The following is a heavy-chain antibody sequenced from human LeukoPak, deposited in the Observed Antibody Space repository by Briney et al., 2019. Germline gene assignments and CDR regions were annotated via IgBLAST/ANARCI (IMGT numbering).Heavy chain of an antibody. V-gene: IGHV4-39*07. D-gene: IGHD3-22*01. J-gene: IGHJ4*02. CDR3: ARDQYYDVSTYYEIDY. CDR1: SGSISTSNYY. Sequence: PSETLSLTCTVSSGSISTSNYYWGWIRQPPGKGLEWIGSASYSGNTYYNPSLKSRVTILVDTSKNQFSLKMTSVTAADTAVYYCARDQYYDVSTYYEIDYWGQGTLVTVSS. CDR2: ASYSGNT.